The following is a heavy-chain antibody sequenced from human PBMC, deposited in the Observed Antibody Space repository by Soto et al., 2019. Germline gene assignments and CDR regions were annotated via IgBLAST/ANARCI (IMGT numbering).Heavy chain of an antibody. CDR2: IYNGGNT. V-gene: IGHV4-30-4*01. J-gene: IGHJ4*02. CDR3: ARGPSGDKVDY. Sequence: VQLQESGPGLVKPSQTLSLTCTVSGGSISSVDSCWGWIRQPPVKGLEWIGHIYNGGNTYNNPSLTGRVHISVDTSKNQFSLQLSSVSAADTAVYYCARGPSGDKVDYWGQGTLVTVSS. CDR1: GGSISSVDSC. D-gene: IGHD7-27*01.